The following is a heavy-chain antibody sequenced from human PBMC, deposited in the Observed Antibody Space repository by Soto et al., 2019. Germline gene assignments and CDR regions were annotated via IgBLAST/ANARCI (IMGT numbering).Heavy chain of an antibody. D-gene: IGHD6-13*01. CDR2: ISDYNGNT. V-gene: IGHV1-18*04. Sequence: QVQLVQSGAEVKKPGASVKVSCTASGYTFTSYGISWVRQAPGQGLEWMGWISDYNGNTNYAQKLQGRVTMTTDTSTSTAYMELRSLRADDTAVYYCARTDPELDYYYYYGMDVWGQGTTVTVSS. CDR1: GYTFTSYG. J-gene: IGHJ6*02. CDR3: ARTDPELDYYYYYGMDV.